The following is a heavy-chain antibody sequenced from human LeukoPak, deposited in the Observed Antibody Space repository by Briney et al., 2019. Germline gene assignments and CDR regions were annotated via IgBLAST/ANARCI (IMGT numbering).Heavy chain of an antibody. CDR1: GFTFSDYA. J-gene: IGHJ4*02. CDR2: FKTKYHQV. V-gene: IGHV3-23*05. CDR3: ARVAAGYSVNYFDY. D-gene: IGHD4-23*01. Sequence: GGSLRLSCVASGFTFSDYAMHWVRQAPGKGLEWVSTFKTKYHQVYYAESVTGRFTISTDNSRNTVYLQMNSLRDEDTAVYYCARVAAGYSVNYFDYWGQGTLVTVSS.